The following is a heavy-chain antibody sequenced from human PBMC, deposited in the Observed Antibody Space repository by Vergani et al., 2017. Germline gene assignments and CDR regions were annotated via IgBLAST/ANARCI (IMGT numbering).Heavy chain of an antibody. V-gene: IGHV4-34*01. CDR3: ARVRVAAVTDTLYYYYGMDV. D-gene: IGHD2-15*01. CDR2: INHSGST. J-gene: IGHJ6*02. Sequence: QVQLQQWGAGLLKPSETLSLTCAVYGGSFSGYYCSWIRQPPGKGLEWIGEINHSGSTNYHPSLKSRVTISVDTSKNQFSLKLSSVTAADTAVYYCARVRVAAVTDTLYYYYGMDVWGQGTTVTVSS. CDR1: GGSFSGYY.